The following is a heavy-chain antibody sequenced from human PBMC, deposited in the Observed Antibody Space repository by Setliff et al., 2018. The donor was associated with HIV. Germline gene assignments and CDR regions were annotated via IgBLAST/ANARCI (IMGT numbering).Heavy chain of an antibody. J-gene: IGHJ4*02. D-gene: IGHD1-1*01. Sequence: RLSCAASGFTLDNYAMSWVRQRPGEGLEWVASITWNRGTIAYADSVKGRFAISRDDAKNSLHLQMNSLRPDDTAFYYCAKGSRSYKAPLDYWGQGILVTVSS. CDR3: AKGSRSYKAPLDY. CDR1: GFTLDNYA. V-gene: IGHV3-9*01. CDR2: ITWNRGTI.